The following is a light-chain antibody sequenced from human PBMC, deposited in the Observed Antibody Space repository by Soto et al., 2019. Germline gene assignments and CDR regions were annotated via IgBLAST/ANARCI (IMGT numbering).Light chain of an antibody. CDR1: QSLVHSDGNTY. V-gene: IGKV2-30*02. CDR2: KVS. CDR3: VQTIHWPWT. J-gene: IGKJ1*01. Sequence: LSLPVTLGQPASISCRSSQSLVHSDGNTYLNWFQQRPGQSPRRLIYKVSNRDSGVPDRFSGSGSGTDFTLKISRVEAEDVRVYYCVQTIHWPWTFGQGTKVDIK.